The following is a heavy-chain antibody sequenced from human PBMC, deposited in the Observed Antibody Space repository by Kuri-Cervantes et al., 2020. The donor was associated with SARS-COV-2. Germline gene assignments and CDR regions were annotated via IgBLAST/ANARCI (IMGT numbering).Heavy chain of an antibody. CDR1: GFTFSSYA. J-gene: IGHJ4*02. CDR2: ISYDGSNK. V-gene: IGHV3-30-3*01. D-gene: IGHD1-26*01. CDR3: ARSIVGATTPGY. Sequence: GESLKISCAASGFTFSSYAMHWVRQAPGKGLEWVAVISYDGSNKYYADSVKGRFTISRDNAKNTLYLQMNSLRAEDTAVYYCARSIVGATTPGYWGQGTLVTVSS.